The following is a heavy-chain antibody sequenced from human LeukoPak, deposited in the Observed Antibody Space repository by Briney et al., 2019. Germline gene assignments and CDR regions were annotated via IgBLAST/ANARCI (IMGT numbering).Heavy chain of an antibody. CDR1: GFTFSIYA. CDR3: AKHLGYGAFDI. D-gene: IGHD5-12*01. CDR2: ISGSGG. Sequence: GGSLRLSCAASGFTFSIYAMSWVRQAPGKGLEWVSAISGSGGYYADSVRGRFTISRDNSKNTLYLQMNSLRAEDTAVYYCAKHLGYGAFDIWGQGTMVTVSS. V-gene: IGHV3-23*01. J-gene: IGHJ3*02.